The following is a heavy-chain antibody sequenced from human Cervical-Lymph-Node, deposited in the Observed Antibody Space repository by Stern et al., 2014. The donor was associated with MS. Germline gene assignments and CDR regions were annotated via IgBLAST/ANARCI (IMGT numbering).Heavy chain of an antibody. Sequence: VQLVESGPGLVKPSQPPSLTCAVTGGSISSAEYYWSWIRQSPGKGLEWLGYIHYSGTTYYNPSLKSRVTISVDTSKNQFSLNLRSVTAADTAVYYCSRDADGYSLVFGYWGRGTLVTVSS. D-gene: IGHD5-24*01. J-gene: IGHJ4*02. CDR1: GGSISSAEYY. CDR3: SRDADGYSLVFGY. CDR2: IHYSGTT. V-gene: IGHV4-30-4*01.